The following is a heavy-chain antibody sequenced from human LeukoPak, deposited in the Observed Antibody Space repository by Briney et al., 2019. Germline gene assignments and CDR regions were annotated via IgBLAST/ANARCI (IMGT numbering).Heavy chain of an antibody. CDR3: AREWRRVPMVRGVIISPLLDY. J-gene: IGHJ4*02. CDR2: INPNSGGT. V-gene: IGHV1-2*02. D-gene: IGHD3-10*01. CDR1: GYTFTGYY. Sequence: GASVKVSCKASGYTFTGYYMHWVRQAPGQGLEWMGWINPNSGGTNYAQKFQGRVTMTRDTSISTAYMELSRLRSDDTAVYYCAREWRRVPMVRGVIISPLLDYWGQGTLVTVSS.